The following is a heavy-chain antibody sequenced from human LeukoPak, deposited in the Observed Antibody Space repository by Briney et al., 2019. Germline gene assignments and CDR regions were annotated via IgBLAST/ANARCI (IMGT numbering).Heavy chain of an antibody. V-gene: IGHV3-23*01. CDR1: GFTFSSYA. J-gene: IGHJ1*01. Sequence: TGGSLRLSCAASGFTFSSYAMSWVRQAPGKGLEWVSAISGSGGSTYYADSVKGRFTISRDNSKNTLYLQMNSLRAEDTAVYYCARYDYYDSSGYKIAEYFQHWGQGTLVTVSS. CDR2: ISGSGGST. D-gene: IGHD3-22*01. CDR3: ARYDYYDSSGYKIAEYFQH.